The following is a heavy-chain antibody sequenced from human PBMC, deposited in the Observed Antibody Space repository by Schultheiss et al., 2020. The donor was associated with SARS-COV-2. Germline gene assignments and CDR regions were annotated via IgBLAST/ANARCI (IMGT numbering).Heavy chain of an antibody. CDR1: GGSISSGDYY. J-gene: IGHJ4*02. D-gene: IGHD6-6*01. CDR2: IYYSGST. V-gene: IGHV4-61*08. CDR3: ARDMVAARLFDY. Sequence: SETLSLTCAVSGGSISSGDYYWSWIRQPPGRGLEWIGYIYYSGSTNYNPSLKSRVTISVDTSKNQFSLKLSSVTAADTAVYYCARDMVAARLFDYWGQGTLVTVSS.